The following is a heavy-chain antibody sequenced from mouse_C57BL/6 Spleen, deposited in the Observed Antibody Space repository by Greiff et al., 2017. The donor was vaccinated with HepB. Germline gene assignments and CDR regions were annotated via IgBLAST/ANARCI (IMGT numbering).Heavy chain of an antibody. CDR3: ARDGSSFFDY. J-gene: IGHJ2*01. V-gene: IGHV3-6*01. CDR1: GYSITSGYY. CDR2: ISYDGSN. D-gene: IGHD1-1*01. Sequence: DVQLVESGPGLVKPSQSLSLTCSVTGYSITSGYYWNWIRQFPGNKLEWMGYISYDGSNNYNPSLKNRISITRDTSKNQFFLKLNSVTTEDTATYYCARDGSSFFDYWGQGTTLTVSS.